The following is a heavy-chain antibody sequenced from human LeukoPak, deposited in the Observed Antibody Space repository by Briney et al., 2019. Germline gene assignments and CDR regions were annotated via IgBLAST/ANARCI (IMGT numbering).Heavy chain of an antibody. CDR1: GYTFTSYG. CDR2: ISAYNGNT. V-gene: IGHV1-18*01. J-gene: IGHJ1*01. Sequence: ASVKVSCKASGYTFTSYGISWVRQAPGQGLEWMGWISAYNGNTNYAQKLQGRVTMTTDTSTSTVYMEVRSLRSDDTAVYYCARRVTDSSGYYYFTQYFQHWGQGTLVTVSS. D-gene: IGHD3-22*01. CDR3: ARRVTDSSGYYYFTQYFQH.